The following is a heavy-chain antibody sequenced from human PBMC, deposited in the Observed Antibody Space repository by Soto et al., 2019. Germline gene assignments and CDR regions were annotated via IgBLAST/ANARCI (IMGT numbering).Heavy chain of an antibody. CDR3: ARAHRYYDYPDI. CDR1: GASVNSGDYY. J-gene: IGHJ3*02. V-gene: IGHV4-30-4*01. CDR2: IHYSETI. D-gene: IGHD3-22*01. Sequence: QVQLQESGPGLVKASQTLSLTCTVSGASVNSGDYYWSWVRQPPGRGLEWIGYIHYSETIYYNPSLKSRVQKLAETFKNRFPLEVSSVTAADTAVYYCARAHRYYDYPDIWGQGTTVTVSS.